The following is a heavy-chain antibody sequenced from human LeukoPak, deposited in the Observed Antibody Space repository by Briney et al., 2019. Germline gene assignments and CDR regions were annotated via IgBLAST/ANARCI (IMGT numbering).Heavy chain of an antibody. CDR1: GGSFSRYY. V-gene: IGHV4-34*01. CDR2: INHRGDP. D-gene: IGHD1-1*01. CDR3: ARGPTISETGYFDY. J-gene: IGHJ4*03. Sequence: PSETLSLTCAVYGGSFSRYYWSWIRQSPGKGLEWIAEINHRGDPNYNPSVKSRVTISVDTSKNQFSLKVTSLTAADTAVYFCARGPTISETGYFDYWGQGTLVTVSS.